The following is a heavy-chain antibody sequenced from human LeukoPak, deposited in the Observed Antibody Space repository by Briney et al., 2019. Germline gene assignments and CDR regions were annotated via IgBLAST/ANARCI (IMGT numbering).Heavy chain of an antibody. Sequence: ASVKVSCKASGYTFTGYYMHWVRQAPGQGLEWMGWINPNSGGTNYAQKFQGRVTMTRDTSISTAYMELSRLRSDDTAVYYCAGGSGGGYYYYYMDVWGKGTTVTDSS. CDR1: GYTFTGYY. J-gene: IGHJ6*03. CDR2: INPNSGGT. CDR3: AGGSGGGYYYYYMDV. D-gene: IGHD3-10*01. V-gene: IGHV1-2*02.